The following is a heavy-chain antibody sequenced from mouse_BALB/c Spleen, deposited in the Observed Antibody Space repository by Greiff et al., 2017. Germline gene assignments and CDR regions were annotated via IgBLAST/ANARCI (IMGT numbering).Heavy chain of an antibody. CDR2: IDPANGNT. Sequence: VQLKESGAELVKPGASVKLSCTASGFNIKDTYMHWVKQRPEQGLEWIGRIDPANGNTKYDPKFQGKATITADTSSNTAYLQLSSLTSEDTAVYYCGYDGYLYAMDYWGQGTSVTVSS. D-gene: IGHD2-3*01. CDR1: GFNIKDTY. V-gene: IGHV14-3*02. J-gene: IGHJ4*01. CDR3: GYDGYLYAMDY.